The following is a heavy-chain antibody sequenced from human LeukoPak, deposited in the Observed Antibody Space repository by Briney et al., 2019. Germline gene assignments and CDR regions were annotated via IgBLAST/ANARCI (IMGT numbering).Heavy chain of an antibody. D-gene: IGHD3-22*01. CDR2: ISYDGSNK. Sequence: GGSLRLSCAASGFTFSSYGMHWVRQAPGKGLEWVAVISYDGSNKYYADSVKGRFTIFRENSKNTLYLQMNSLRAADTAVYYCAKPPSVRYDSSGYFDYWGQGTLVTVSS. J-gene: IGHJ4*02. CDR3: AKPPSVRYDSSGYFDY. V-gene: IGHV3-30*18. CDR1: GFTFSSYG.